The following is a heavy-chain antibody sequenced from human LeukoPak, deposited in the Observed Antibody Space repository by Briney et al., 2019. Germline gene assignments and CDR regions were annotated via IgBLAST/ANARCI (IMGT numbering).Heavy chain of an antibody. D-gene: IGHD1-26*01. V-gene: IGHV3-74*01. J-gene: IGHJ4*02. CDR1: GFAFSTYT. Sequence: GGSLRLSCAACGFAFSTYTMNWARQAPGEGLVWVSRINSDGSVTRYADSVKGRFTISRDNAKNTVFLQMNSLRTEDTAVYYCARDRGALDYWGQGTLVTVSS. CDR2: INSDGSVT. CDR3: ARDRGALDY.